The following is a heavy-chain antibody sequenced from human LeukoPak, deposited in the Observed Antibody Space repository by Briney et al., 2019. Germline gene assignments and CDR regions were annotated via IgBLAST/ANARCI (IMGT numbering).Heavy chain of an antibody. J-gene: IGHJ5*02. V-gene: IGHV4-59*01. CDR1: GDSISNFY. CDR2: IYYSGST. CDR3: ARDPSYCSGGSCYARVGWFDP. D-gene: IGHD2-15*01. Sequence: SETLSLTCTVSGDSISNFYWNWIRQPPGQGLEWIGYIYYSGSTNYNPSLKSRVTISVDTSKNQFSLKLSSVTAADTAVYYCARDPSYCSGGSCYARVGWFDPWGQGTLVTVSS.